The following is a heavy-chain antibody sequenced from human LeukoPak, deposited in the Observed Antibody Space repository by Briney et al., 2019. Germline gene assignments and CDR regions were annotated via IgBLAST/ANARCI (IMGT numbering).Heavy chain of an antibody. J-gene: IGHJ4*02. D-gene: IGHD2-2*01. Sequence: GGSLRLSCAASGFTFSSYPMHWVRQAPGKGLEWVTLISSDGSNKYYADSVKGRFTISRDNSKNTLYLQMNSLRAEDTAVYYCARDLHYQLLMGEIDYWGQGTLVTVSS. CDR1: GFTFSSYP. CDR3: ARDLHYQLLMGEIDY. V-gene: IGHV3-30*04. CDR2: ISSDGSNK.